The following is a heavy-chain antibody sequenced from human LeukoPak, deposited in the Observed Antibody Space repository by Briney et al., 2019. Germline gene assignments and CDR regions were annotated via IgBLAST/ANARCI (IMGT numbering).Heavy chain of an antibody. D-gene: IGHD3-22*01. CDR2: ISSSSSYI. V-gene: IGHV3-11*06. J-gene: IGHJ3*01. Sequence: GGSLRLSCAASGFSFSDYYMSWIRQAPGKGLEWVSSISSSSSYIYYADSVKGRFTISRDNAKNSLYLQMNSLRAEDTAVYYCARDFAYYYDSRGLELWGQGTMVTVSS. CDR1: GFSFSDYY. CDR3: ARDFAYYYDSRGLEL.